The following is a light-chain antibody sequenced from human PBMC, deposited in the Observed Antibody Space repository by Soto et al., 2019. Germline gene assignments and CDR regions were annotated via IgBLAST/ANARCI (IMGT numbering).Light chain of an antibody. J-gene: IGKJ1*01. V-gene: IGKV1-39*01. Sequence: DIQMTXXXXSLSASVGDRVTITCRASQSISRHLNWYQQKPGKAPILLIFGASTLQSGVPTSFSGSGSGTDFTLTISSLQPEDFATYYCQQSYSTPRTFGQGTKVDIK. CDR2: GAS. CDR3: QQSYSTPRT. CDR1: QSISRH.